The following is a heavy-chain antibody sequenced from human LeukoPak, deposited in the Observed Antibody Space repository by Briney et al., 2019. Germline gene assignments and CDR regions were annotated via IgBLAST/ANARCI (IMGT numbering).Heavy chain of an antibody. J-gene: IGHJ4*02. Sequence: ASVKVSCKASGYTFTSYGISWVRQAPGQGLEWMGWIIPNSGGSNYAEKFQGRVTVTRDTSISTAYMELSRLTSDDTAVYYCARGVYGGNEVDYWGQGTLVTVSS. CDR2: IIPNSGGS. D-gene: IGHD4-23*01. CDR3: ARGVYGGNEVDY. CDR1: GYTFTSYG. V-gene: IGHV1-2*02.